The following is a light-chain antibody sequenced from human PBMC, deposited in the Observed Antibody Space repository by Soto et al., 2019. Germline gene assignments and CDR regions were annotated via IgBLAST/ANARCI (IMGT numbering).Light chain of an antibody. CDR3: SLYIGRGTLYV. J-gene: IGLJ1*01. Sequence: QSALTQPASVSASPGQSITISCTGTTSDVGYYDFVSWYQHHPGKAPKLLIYEVRNRPSGVSNRFSGSKSGTTASLTISGLQAEDEADYYCSLYIGRGTLYVFGTGTKVTVL. CDR1: TSDVGYYDF. V-gene: IGLV2-14*01. CDR2: EVR.